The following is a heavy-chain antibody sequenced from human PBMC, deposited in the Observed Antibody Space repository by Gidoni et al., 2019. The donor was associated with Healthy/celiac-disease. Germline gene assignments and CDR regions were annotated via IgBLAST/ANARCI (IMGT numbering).Heavy chain of an antibody. J-gene: IGHJ6*02. CDR3: AKDREVYYDFWSGYYLAYGMDV. CDR2: ISYDGSNK. D-gene: IGHD3-3*01. V-gene: IGHV3-30*18. Sequence: QVQLVESGGGVVQPGRSLRLSCAASGFTFSSYGMHWVRQAPGKGLEWVAVISYDGSNKYYADSVKGRFTISRDNSKNTLYLQMNSLRAEDTAVYYCAKDREVYYDFWSGYYLAYGMDVWGQGTTVTVSS. CDR1: GFTFSSYG.